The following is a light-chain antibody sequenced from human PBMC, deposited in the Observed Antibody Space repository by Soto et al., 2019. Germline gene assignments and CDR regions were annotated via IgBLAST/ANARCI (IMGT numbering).Light chain of an antibody. Sequence: QSALTQPASVSGSPGHSITISCTGTSSDVGGYNYVSWYQQHPGKAPKLMIYEVSNRPSGVSNRFFGSKSGNTASLTISGLQTEDEADYYCSSFTSINTWVFGGGTKVTVL. CDR3: SSFTSINTWV. CDR1: SSDVGGYNY. J-gene: IGLJ3*02. CDR2: EVS. V-gene: IGLV2-14*01.